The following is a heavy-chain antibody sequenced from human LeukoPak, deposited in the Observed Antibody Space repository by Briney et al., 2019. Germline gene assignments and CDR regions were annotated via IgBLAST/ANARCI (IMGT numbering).Heavy chain of an antibody. J-gene: IGHJ6*02. V-gene: IGHV1-46*01. CDR3: ARAEKDYEDGMDV. Sequence: ASVKVSCKASGYTFTSYYMHWVRQAPGQGLEWMGIINPSGGSTSYAQKFQGRVTMTRDTSTSTVYMELSSPRSEDTAVYYCARAEKDYEDGMDVWGQGTTVTVSS. D-gene: IGHD3-22*01. CDR2: INPSGGST. CDR1: GYTFTSYY.